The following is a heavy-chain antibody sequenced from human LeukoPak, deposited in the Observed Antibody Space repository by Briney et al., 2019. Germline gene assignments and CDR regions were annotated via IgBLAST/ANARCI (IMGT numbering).Heavy chain of an antibody. V-gene: IGHV3-30*18. CDR3: AELGITMIGGV. CDR1: GFTFSNYG. CDR2: ISYDSEGY. J-gene: IGHJ6*04. D-gene: IGHD3-10*02. Sequence: GTSLRLSCVTSGFTFSNYGMHWVRQLPGKGLEWVAAISYDSEGYYHVDSVKGRLTISRDNAKNSLYLQMNSLRAEDTAVYYCAELGITMIGGVWGKGTTVTISS.